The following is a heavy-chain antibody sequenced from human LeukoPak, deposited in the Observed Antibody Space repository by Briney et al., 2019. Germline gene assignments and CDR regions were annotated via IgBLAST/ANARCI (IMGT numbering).Heavy chain of an antibody. Sequence: SETLSLTCAVYGGSFSGYYWSWIRQPPGKGLEWIGEINHSGSTNYNPSLKSRVTISVDTSKNQFSLKLSSVTAADTAVYYCARGPEDCSGGSCSLSLFDYWGQGTLVTVSS. J-gene: IGHJ4*02. CDR1: GGSFSGYY. D-gene: IGHD2-15*01. CDR3: ARGPEDCSGGSCSLSLFDY. CDR2: INHSGST. V-gene: IGHV4-34*01.